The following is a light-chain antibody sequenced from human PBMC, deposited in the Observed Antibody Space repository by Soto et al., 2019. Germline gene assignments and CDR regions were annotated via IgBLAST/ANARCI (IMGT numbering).Light chain of an antibody. Sequence: DIQMTQSPSTLSASVGDRVTITCRASQSISPWLAWYQQKPGKAPKVLIYQASTLKSGVPSRFSGSGSGTEFTLTISSLQPDDFATYYCQQYNSYTWTFGQGTKVEIK. CDR1: QSISPW. CDR2: QAS. V-gene: IGKV1-5*03. CDR3: QQYNSYTWT. J-gene: IGKJ1*01.